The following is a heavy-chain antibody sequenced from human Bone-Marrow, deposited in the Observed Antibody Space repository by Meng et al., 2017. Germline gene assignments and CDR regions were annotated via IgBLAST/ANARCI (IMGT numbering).Heavy chain of an antibody. CDR3: ATGAAAADH. Sequence: EVQLVESGGGLVKPGGSLSISWVASGLSFTDAWMSWVRQAPGKGLEWVGRIKRNSDGGTIDYAAPVKGRFTISRDDSKNTLYLQMDSLITEDTAVYFCATGAAAADHWGQGTLVTVSS. D-gene: IGHD6-13*01. CDR1: GLSFTDAW. V-gene: IGHV3-15*01. CDR2: IKRNSDGGTI. J-gene: IGHJ4*02.